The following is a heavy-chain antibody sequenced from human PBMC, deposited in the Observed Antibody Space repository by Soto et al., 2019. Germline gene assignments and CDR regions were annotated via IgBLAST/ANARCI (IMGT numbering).Heavy chain of an antibody. CDR3: ARVYSSSWYYYYGMDV. J-gene: IGHJ6*02. V-gene: IGHV4-61*08. D-gene: IGHD6-13*01. CDR2: IYYSGST. Sequence: SETLSLTCTVSGGSISSGGYYWSWIRQHPGKGLEWIGYIYYSGSTNYNPSLKSRVTISVDTSKNQFSLKLSSVTAADTAVYYCARVYSSSWYYYYGMDVWGQGTTVTVSS. CDR1: GGSISSGGYY.